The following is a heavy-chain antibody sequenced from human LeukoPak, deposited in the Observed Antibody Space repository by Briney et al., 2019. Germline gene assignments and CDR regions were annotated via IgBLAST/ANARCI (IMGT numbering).Heavy chain of an antibody. Sequence: GGSLRLSCGASGFTFSSYWMHWVRQAPGKGLVWVSRINSAGSSSSYADSVKGRFTISRDNAKNTLYLQMNSLRAEDTAVYYCARGDTLPGGLDPWGQGTLVTVSS. J-gene: IGHJ5*02. V-gene: IGHV3-74*01. CDR2: INSAGSSS. D-gene: IGHD1-26*01. CDR1: GFTFSSYW. CDR3: ARGDTLPGGLDP.